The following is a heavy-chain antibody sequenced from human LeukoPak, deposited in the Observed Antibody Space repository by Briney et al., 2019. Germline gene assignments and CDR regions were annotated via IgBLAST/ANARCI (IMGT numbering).Heavy chain of an antibody. CDR3: ARARGSFYLGAFDI. CDR2: IYSGGKT. Sequence: GGSLRLSCAASDFTVANNYMSWVRQAPGQGLDWVSVIYSGGKTYYADAVRGRFTISRDTSRNTLYLQMNSLRAADTAVYDCARARGSFYLGAFDIWGQGTMVTVSS. D-gene: IGHD1-26*01. J-gene: IGHJ3*02. CDR1: DFTVANNY. V-gene: IGHV3-53*01.